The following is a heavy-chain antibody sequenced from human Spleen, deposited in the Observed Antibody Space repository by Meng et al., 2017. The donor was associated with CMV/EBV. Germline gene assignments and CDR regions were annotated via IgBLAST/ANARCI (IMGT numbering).Heavy chain of an antibody. CDR2: INPNSGGT. CDR1: GYTFTGYY. Sequence: ASVKVSFKASGYTFTGYYMHWVRQAPGQGLEWMGWINPNSGGTNYAQKFQGRVTMTRDTSISTAYMELSRLRSDDTAVYYCARDCSSTSCSDAFDIWGQGTMVTVSS. CDR3: ARDCSSTSCSDAFDI. J-gene: IGHJ3*02. D-gene: IGHD2-2*01. V-gene: IGHV1-2*02.